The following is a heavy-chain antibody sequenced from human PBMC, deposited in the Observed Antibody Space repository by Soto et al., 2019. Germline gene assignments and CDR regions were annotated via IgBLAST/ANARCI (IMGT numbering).Heavy chain of an antibody. CDR1: GYTFTGYA. CDR3: ARGDSYPAFYAMGV. Sequence: QVQLVQSGAEVKKPGASVQVSCKTSGYTFTGYAIHWVRQAPGQRLEWMGWINSGNGNTKYSQKFQGRVSITRDTTANTVYMDLTSLRSEDTAVYSCARGDSYPAFYAMGVWGQGTTVTVSS. CDR2: INSGNGNT. V-gene: IGHV1-3*01. J-gene: IGHJ6*02. D-gene: IGHD2-21*02.